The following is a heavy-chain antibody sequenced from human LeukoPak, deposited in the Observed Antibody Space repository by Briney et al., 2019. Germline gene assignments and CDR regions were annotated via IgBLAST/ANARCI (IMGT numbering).Heavy chain of an antibody. J-gene: IGHJ5*02. CDR1: GYTFTGYY. CDR3: TRDGWFGDLQYSHRNWLDP. D-gene: IGHD3-10*01. Sequence: GASVKVSCKASGYTFTGYYLHWVRQAPGLGLEWMGWIGPSNGDTSYAQKFQGRVTMTWDTSISTVYMELSGLTSDDTAVYYCTRDGWFGDLQYSHRNWLDPWGQGTLVTVSS. CDR2: IGPSNGDT. V-gene: IGHV1-2*02.